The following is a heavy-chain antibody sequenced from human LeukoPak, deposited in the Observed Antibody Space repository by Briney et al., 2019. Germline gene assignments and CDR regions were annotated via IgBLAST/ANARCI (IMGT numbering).Heavy chain of an antibody. J-gene: IGHJ5*02. CDR1: GGSFSGYY. Sequence: SSETLSLTCAVYGGSFSGYYWSWIRQPPGKGLEWIGEINHSGSTNYNPSLKSRVTISVDTSKNQFSLKLSSVTAADTAVYYCARAPSRGWTTDWSDPWGQGTLVTVSS. D-gene: IGHD5-24*01. V-gene: IGHV4-34*01. CDR3: ARAPSRGWTTDWSDP. CDR2: INHSGST.